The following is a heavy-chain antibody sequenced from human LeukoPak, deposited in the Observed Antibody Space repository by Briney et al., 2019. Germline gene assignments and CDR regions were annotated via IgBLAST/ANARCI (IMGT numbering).Heavy chain of an antibody. Sequence: SHTLSLTCTVSGGSISSGGYYWSWIRQHPGKVLEWIGYIYYSGSTYYNPSLKSRVTISVDTSKNQFSLKLSSVTAADTAVYYCARDGPYGDYSFDYWGQGTLVTVSS. CDR3: ARDGPYGDYSFDY. CDR2: IYYSGST. J-gene: IGHJ4*02. V-gene: IGHV4-31*03. CDR1: GGSISSGGYY. D-gene: IGHD4-17*01.